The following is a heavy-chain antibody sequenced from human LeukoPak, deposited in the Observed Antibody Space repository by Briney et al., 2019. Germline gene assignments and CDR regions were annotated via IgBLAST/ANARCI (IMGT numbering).Heavy chain of an antibody. V-gene: IGHV3-30*02. Sequence: GGSLRLSCAASGFTFSNYGMHWVRQAPGKGLEWVASIRYDGFNKYYADSLKGRFTISRDNSKNTLYLQMNSLRAEDTAVYYCARDLYYYDSSGYYDYWGQGTLVTVSS. J-gene: IGHJ4*02. CDR3: ARDLYYYDSSGYYDY. CDR1: GFTFSNYG. D-gene: IGHD3-22*01. CDR2: IRYDGFNK.